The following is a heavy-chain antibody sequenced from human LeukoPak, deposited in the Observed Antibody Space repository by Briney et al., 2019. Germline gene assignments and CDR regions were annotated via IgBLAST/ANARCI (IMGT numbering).Heavy chain of an antibody. CDR1: GGTFSSYA. CDR2: IIPIFGTA. Sequence: ASVKVSCKASGGTFSSYAISWVRQAPGQGLEWMGGIIPIFGTANYAQKFQGRVTITTDESTSTAYMELSSLRSEDTAVYYCARDGRNAFDIWGQGTMVTVSS. V-gene: IGHV1-69*05. CDR3: ARDGRNAFDI. J-gene: IGHJ3*02. D-gene: IGHD1-1*01.